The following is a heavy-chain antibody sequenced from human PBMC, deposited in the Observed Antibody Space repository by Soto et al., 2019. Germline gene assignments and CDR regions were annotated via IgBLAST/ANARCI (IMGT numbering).Heavy chain of an antibody. CDR2: ISNYGEIE. Sequence: QVQLVESGGGVVQPGRSLRLSCTASGFTFSNYGMHWVRQAPGKGLEWVAVISNYGEIEYYADSVKGRFTISRDNSKNTVSLQMNSLRAEDTAIFYCAKEGGAPGTSTSFRFDYWGQGTLVTVSS. J-gene: IGHJ4*02. CDR3: AKEGGAPGTSTSFRFDY. CDR1: GFTFSNYG. V-gene: IGHV3-30*18. D-gene: IGHD1-7*01.